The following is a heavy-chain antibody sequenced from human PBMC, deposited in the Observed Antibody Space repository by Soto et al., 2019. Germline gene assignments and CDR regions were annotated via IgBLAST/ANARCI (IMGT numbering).Heavy chain of an antibody. CDR3: ARGGGVLDY. Sequence: QTLSLTCAISGDSISTNRAGWNWIRQSPSRGLEWLGRTYYRSKWFTDYAVSVKNRITINPDTSKNQISLQLNSVTPEDTAVYYCARGGGVLDYWGQGTLVTVSS. CDR1: GDSISTNRAG. V-gene: IGHV6-1*01. J-gene: IGHJ4*02. CDR2: TYYRSKWFT. D-gene: IGHD3-16*01.